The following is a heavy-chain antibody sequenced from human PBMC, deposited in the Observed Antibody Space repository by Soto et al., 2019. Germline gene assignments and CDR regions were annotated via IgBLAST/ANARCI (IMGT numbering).Heavy chain of an antibody. V-gene: IGHV4-59*04. Sequence: PSETLSLTCTVSGGSISSYYWSWIRQPPGKGLEWIGYIYYSGSTYYNPSLKSRVTISVDTSKNQFSLKLSSVTAADTAVYYCARHSIVVVPAAGLIWFDPWGQGTLVTVSS. D-gene: IGHD2-2*01. CDR2: IYYSGST. CDR1: GGSISSYY. CDR3: ARHSIVVVPAAGLIWFDP. J-gene: IGHJ5*02.